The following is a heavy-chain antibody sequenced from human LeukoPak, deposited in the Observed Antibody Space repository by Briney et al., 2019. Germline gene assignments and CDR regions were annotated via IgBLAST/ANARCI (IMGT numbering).Heavy chain of an antibody. CDR3: TRANPDYYDSSGYRN. CDR2: INHSGST. CDR1: GGSFSGYY. V-gene: IGHV4-34*01. J-gene: IGHJ4*02. Sequence: PSETLSLTCAVYGGSFSGYYWSWLRQPPGKGLEWIGEINHSGSTNYNPSLKSRVTISVDTSKNQFSLKLSSVTAADTAVYYCTRANPDYYDSSGYRNWGQGTLVTVSS. D-gene: IGHD3-22*01.